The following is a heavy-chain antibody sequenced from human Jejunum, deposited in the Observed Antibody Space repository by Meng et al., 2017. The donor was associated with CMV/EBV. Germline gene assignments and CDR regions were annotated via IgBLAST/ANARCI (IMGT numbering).Heavy chain of an antibody. D-gene: IGHD4-11*01. CDR2: IHYGGST. CDR1: GSVKSDSYY. Sequence: GSVKSDSYYRSWIRQPPGQALEWIGYIHYGGSTNYNPSLKSRVTISVDTSKNRFALRLTSVTAADKAVYYCARDLMTTITTGWFDPWGQGTLVTVSS. J-gene: IGHJ5*02. CDR3: ARDLMTTITTGWFDP. V-gene: IGHV4-61*01.